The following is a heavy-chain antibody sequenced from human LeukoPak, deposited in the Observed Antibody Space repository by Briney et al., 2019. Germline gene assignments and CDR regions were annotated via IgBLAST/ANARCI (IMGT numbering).Heavy chain of an antibody. Sequence: SETLSLTCAVYGGSFSGYYWSWIRQPPGKGLEWIGEINHSGSTNYNPSLKSRVTISVDTSKKQFSLRLSSVTAADTAVYYCARTAPSYYYGSGRGGYFDYWGQGTLVSVSS. CDR3: ARTAPSYYYGSGRGGYFDY. D-gene: IGHD3-10*01. V-gene: IGHV4-34*01. J-gene: IGHJ4*02. CDR2: INHSGST. CDR1: GGSFSGYY.